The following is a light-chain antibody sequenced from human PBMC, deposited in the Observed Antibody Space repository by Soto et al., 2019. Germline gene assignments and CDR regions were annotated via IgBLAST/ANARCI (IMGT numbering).Light chain of an antibody. Sequence: DIQMTQSSSSLSASXXDRVTITCEASQNINNYLNWYQQKPGRAPXXLIYDASNLEAGAPSRFRGSGSGTDFTFTISRLQPEDIATYYCQQYENLPTFGQGTRLEIK. V-gene: IGKV1-33*01. J-gene: IGKJ5*01. CDR3: QQYENLPT. CDR2: DAS. CDR1: QNINNY.